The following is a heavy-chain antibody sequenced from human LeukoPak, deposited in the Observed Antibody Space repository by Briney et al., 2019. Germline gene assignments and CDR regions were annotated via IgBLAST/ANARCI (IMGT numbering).Heavy chain of an antibody. CDR3: ARVAKDCGGDCFVDS. CDR2: VYYGGSA. CDR1: GYTVSSNF. V-gene: IGHV3-66*01. J-gene: IGHJ4*02. Sequence: GGSLKLSCAPSGYTVSSNFVSWIRQIPGKGLEWVSAVYYGGSAFYADSVKGRFTSSRDISKSTWNLQMNSLRAEDTAVYYCARVAKDCGGDCFVDSWGQGTQVTVSS. D-gene: IGHD2-21*01.